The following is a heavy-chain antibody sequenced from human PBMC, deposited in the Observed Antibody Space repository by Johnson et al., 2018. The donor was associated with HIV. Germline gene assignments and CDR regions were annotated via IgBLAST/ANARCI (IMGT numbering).Heavy chain of an antibody. J-gene: IGHJ3*02. CDR1: GFTFDEYG. D-gene: IGHD6-13*01. CDR3: TRAFGSGGYSSSWYLGLGPFDI. CDR2: INWNGGRS. V-gene: IGHV3-20*04. Sequence: VQLVESGGGVVRPGESLRLSCAGSGFTFDEYGMSWVRQVAGKGLEWVSGINWNGGRSGHVDSVKGRFTISRDNANNSLFLQMNSLRAGDTALYYCTRAFGSGGYSSSWYLGLGPFDIWGQGTMVTVSS.